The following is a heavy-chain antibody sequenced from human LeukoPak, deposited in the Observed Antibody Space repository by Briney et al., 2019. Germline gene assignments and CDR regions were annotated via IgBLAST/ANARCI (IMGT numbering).Heavy chain of an antibody. CDR3: ASYGSGGAFDY. J-gene: IGHJ4*02. V-gene: IGHV4-59*01. D-gene: IGHD3-10*01. CDR1: GGSISSYY. Sequence: PSETLSLTCTVSGGSISSYYWSWIRQPPGKGLEWIGYTYYSGSTNYNPSLKSRVTISVDTSKNQFSLKLSSVTAADTAVYYCASYGSGGAFDYWGQGTLVTVSS. CDR2: TYYSGST.